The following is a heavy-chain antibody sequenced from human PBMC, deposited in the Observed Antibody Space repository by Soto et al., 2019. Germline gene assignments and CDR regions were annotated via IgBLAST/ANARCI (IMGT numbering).Heavy chain of an antibody. Sequence: PGGSLRLSCAASGVTFSSYAMSWVRQAPGKGLEWVSAISGSGGSTYYADSVKGRFTISRDNSKNTLYLQMNSLRAEDTAVYYCAKALESSTVTPGYWGQGTLVTVSS. V-gene: IGHV3-23*01. CDR2: ISGSGGST. D-gene: IGHD4-17*01. J-gene: IGHJ4*02. CDR3: AKALESSTVTPGY. CDR1: GVTFSSYA.